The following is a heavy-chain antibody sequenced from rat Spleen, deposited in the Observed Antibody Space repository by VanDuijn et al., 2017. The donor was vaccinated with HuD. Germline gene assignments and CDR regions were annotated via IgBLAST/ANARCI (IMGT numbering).Heavy chain of an antibody. CDR3: ARLLPGFDY. D-gene: IGHD1-4*01. CDR1: GFAFSDYY. J-gene: IGHJ2*01. CDR2: ISYEGSGT. Sequence: EVQLVESGGGLVQPGRSLKLSCAASGFAFSDYYMAWVRQAPNKGLEWVASISYEGSGTYYGDSVKGRFTISRDNAKSTLYLQMNSLRSEDTATYYCARLLPGFDYWGQGVMVTVSS. V-gene: IGHV5-22*01.